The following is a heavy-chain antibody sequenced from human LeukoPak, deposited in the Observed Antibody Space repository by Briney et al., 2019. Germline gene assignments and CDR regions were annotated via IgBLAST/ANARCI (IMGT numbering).Heavy chain of an antibody. D-gene: IGHD2-15*01. CDR3: ARQDCSGGSRYLDC. Sequence: GGSLRLSCAASGFTFSSYAMHWVRQAPGKGLEWVTVISHDGSNKYYADSVKGRFTISRDDSTNTLCLQMNSLRAEDTALYYCARQDCSGGSRYLDCWGQGTLVTVSS. CDR2: ISHDGSNK. J-gene: IGHJ4*02. CDR1: GFTFSSYA. V-gene: IGHV3-30*04.